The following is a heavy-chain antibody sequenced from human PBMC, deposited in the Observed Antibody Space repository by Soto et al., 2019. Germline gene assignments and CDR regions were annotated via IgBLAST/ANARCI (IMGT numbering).Heavy chain of an antibody. J-gene: IGHJ4*02. V-gene: IGHV2-5*02. CDR3: AHGSCSSADCYPNPYLDY. D-gene: IGHD2-2*01. Sequence: QITLKESGPTLVKPTQTLTLTCTFSGFSLSTTAEGVGWIRQPPGKALEWLGLIYWDDDERYSPSLKSRLTITKDTSKNQVVLTMTNVDPVDTATYYCAHGSCSSADCYPNPYLDYWGQGILVTVSS. CDR1: GFSLSTTAEG. CDR2: IYWDDDE.